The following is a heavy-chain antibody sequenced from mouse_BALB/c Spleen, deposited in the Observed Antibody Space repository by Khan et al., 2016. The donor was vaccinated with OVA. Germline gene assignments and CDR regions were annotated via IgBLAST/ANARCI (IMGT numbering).Heavy chain of an antibody. J-gene: IGHJ2*01. Sequence: EVELVESGPGLVKPSQSLSLTCTVTGYSITSGYAWNWIRQFPGNKLDWMGYISYSGVTSYTPSLKSRISITRDTSKNQFFLQLNSVTTEDTATDYCARGNYYWYYFDYWGQGTTLTVSS. V-gene: IGHV3-2*02. CDR2: ISYSGVT. CDR3: ARGNYYWYYFDY. D-gene: IGHD1-1*01. CDR1: GYSITSGYA.